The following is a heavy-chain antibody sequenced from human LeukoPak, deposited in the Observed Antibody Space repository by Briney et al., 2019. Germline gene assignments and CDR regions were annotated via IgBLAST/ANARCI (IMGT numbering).Heavy chain of an antibody. CDR1: GFAFSRYW. V-gene: IGHV3-74*01. CDR3: ARDDDYYDSSGYYYDYFDY. Sequence: GGSLRLSCAASGFAFSRYWMHWVRQAPGKGLVWVSRVNGDGSTTTYADSVKGRFTISRDNAKNTLYLQMNSLRAEDTAVYYCARDDDYYDSSGYYYDYFDYWGQGTLVTVSS. D-gene: IGHD3-22*01. CDR2: VNGDGSTT. J-gene: IGHJ4*02.